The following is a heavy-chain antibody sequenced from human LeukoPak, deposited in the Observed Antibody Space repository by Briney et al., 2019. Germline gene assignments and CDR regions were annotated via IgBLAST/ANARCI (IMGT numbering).Heavy chain of an antibody. CDR2: IYYSGST. CDR3: ARAGPIDCGGGSCYSGRYYGMDV. D-gene: IGHD2-15*01. V-gene: IGHV4-59*01. CDR1: GGSISSYY. J-gene: IGHJ6*02. Sequence: SETLSLTCTVSGGSISSYYWSWIRQPPGKGLEWIGYIYYSGSTNYNPSLKSRVTISVDTSKNQFSLKLSSVTAADTAVYYCARAGPIDCGGGSCYSGRYYGMDVWGQGTTVTVSS.